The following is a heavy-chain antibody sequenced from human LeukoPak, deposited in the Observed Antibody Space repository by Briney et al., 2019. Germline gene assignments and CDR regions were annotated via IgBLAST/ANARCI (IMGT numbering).Heavy chain of an antibody. CDR3: AKDNEGAGTYYPRYGMDV. CDR2: ITWNSGSI. D-gene: IGHD3-10*01. V-gene: IGHV3-9*01. CDR1: GFTFHDYA. J-gene: IGHJ6*02. Sequence: GRSLRLSCATSGFTFHDYAMHWVRQVPGKGLEWVSGITWNSGSIGYADSVKGRFTISRDNAKNSLYLQMNSLGAEDTALYYCAKDNEGAGTYYPRYGMDVWGQGTTVTVSS.